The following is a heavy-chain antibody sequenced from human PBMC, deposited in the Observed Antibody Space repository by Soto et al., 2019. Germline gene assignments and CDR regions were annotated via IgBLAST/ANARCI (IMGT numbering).Heavy chain of an antibody. V-gene: IGHV4-39*01. CDR2: IYYSGST. Sequence: KPSETLSLTCTVSGGSISSSSYYWGWIRQPPGKGLEWIGSIYYSGSTYYNPSLKSRVTISVDTSKNQFSLKLSSVTAADTAVYYCARQGSNPWFDPWGQGTLVTVSS. CDR1: GGSISSSSYY. D-gene: IGHD4-4*01. CDR3: ARQGSNPWFDP. J-gene: IGHJ5*02.